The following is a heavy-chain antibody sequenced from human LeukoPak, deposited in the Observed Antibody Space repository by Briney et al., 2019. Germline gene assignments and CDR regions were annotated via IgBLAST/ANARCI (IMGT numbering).Heavy chain of an antibody. Sequence: GGSLRLSCAASGFTVSSNYMSWVRQAPGKGLEWVSVIYRGGSTYYADSVKGRFTISRDNSKNTLYLQMNSLGAEDTAVYYCATEGSGSYNDYWGQGTLVTVSS. V-gene: IGHV3-66*01. J-gene: IGHJ4*02. D-gene: IGHD3-10*01. CDR1: GFTVSSNY. CDR2: IYRGGST. CDR3: ATEGSGSYNDY.